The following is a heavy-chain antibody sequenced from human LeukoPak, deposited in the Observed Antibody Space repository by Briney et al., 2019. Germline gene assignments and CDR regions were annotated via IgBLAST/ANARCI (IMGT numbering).Heavy chain of an antibody. CDR2: IKQDGSEK. CDR1: GFTFSSYW. V-gene: IGHV3-7*01. D-gene: IGHD1-26*01. J-gene: IGHJ4*02. Sequence: GGSLRLSCAASGFTFSSYWMSWVRQAPEKGLEWVANIKQDGSEKYYVDSVKGRFTISRDNAKNSLYLQMNSLRAEDTAVYYCARDKIVGATHLDYWGQGTLATVSS. CDR3: ARDKIVGATHLDY.